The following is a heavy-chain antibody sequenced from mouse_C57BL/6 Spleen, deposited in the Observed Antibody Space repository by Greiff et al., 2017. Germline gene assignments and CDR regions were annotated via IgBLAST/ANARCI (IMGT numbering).Heavy chain of an antibody. CDR1: GYTFTDYN. V-gene: IGHV1-18*01. CDR3: ARDALYDYDYYWYVDV. J-gene: IGHJ1*03. D-gene: IGHD2-4*01. Sequence: EVQLQQSGPELVKPGASVKIPCKASGYTFTDYNMDWVKQSHGKSLEWIGDINPNNGGTIYNQKFKGKATLTVDKSSSTAYMELRSLTSEDTAVYYCARDALYDYDYYWYVDVWGTGTTVTVSS. CDR2: INPNNGGT.